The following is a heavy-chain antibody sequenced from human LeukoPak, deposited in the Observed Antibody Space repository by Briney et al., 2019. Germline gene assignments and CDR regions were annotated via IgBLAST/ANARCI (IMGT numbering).Heavy chain of an antibody. CDR1: GGTFSSSA. Sequence: SVKVSCKSSGGTFSSSAISWVRRAPGQGLEWMGVIIPTFGAPNYAHNFQARVTITADESTNTAFMELSSLGSEDTAVYYCARFINPETASIEGDYFFDSWGQGTPVTVSS. V-gene: IGHV1-69*01. D-gene: IGHD5-24*01. CDR2: IIPTFGAP. J-gene: IGHJ4*02. CDR3: ARFINPETASIEGDYFFDS.